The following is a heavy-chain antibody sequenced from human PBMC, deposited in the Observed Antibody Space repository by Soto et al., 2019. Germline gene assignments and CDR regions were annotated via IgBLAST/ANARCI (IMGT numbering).Heavy chain of an antibody. Sequence: QVQLQQWGAGLLKPSETLSLTCAVYGGSFSGYYWSWIRQPPGKGLEWIGEINHSGSTNYNPSLTSRVTRPVDSSTSQCALMLSSVTAADTAVYYCARGPPKKIQHCSSTSCHPYNWFDPWGQGTLVTVSS. D-gene: IGHD2-2*01. V-gene: IGHV4-34*01. CDR2: INHSGST. CDR1: GGSFSGYY. J-gene: IGHJ5*02. CDR3: ARGPPKKIQHCSSTSCHPYNWFDP.